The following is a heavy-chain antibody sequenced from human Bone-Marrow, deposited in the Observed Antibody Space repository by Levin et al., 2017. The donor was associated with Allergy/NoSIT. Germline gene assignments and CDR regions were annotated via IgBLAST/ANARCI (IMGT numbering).Heavy chain of an antibody. Sequence: SVKVSCKASGGTSSNYPINWVRQAPGQGPEWMGGIMPLFGTSDSAQRFQGRVTFTADKSTSTHYMELSGLKSEDTAVYYCAKRANCGGDCFAFDVWGQGTLVTVSS. V-gene: IGHV1-69*06. CDR3: AKRANCGGDCFAFDV. CDR1: GGTSSNYP. CDR2: IMPLFGTS. D-gene: IGHD2-21*01. J-gene: IGHJ3*01.